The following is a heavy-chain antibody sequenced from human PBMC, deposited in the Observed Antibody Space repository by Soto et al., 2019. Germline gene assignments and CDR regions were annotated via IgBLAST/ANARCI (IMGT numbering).Heavy chain of an antibody. V-gene: IGHV4-39*01. J-gene: IGHJ4*02. CDR1: GGSISSSSYY. Sequence: AETLSLTCTVSGGSISSSSYYWGWIRQPPGKGLEWIGSIYYSGSTYYNPSLKSRVTISVDTSKNQFSLKLSSVTAADTAVYYCARLKPSYYYDSSGYYYDYWGQGTLVTVSS. CDR3: ARLKPSYYYDSSGYYYDY. CDR2: IYYSGST. D-gene: IGHD3-22*01.